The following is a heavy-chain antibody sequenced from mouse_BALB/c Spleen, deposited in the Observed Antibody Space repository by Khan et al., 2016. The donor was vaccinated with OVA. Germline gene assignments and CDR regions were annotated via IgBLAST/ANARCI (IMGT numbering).Heavy chain of an antibody. J-gene: IGHJ2*01. Sequence: DVKLQESGPGLVKPSQSLSLTCTVTGYSITSDYAWNWIRQFPGNKLEWMGYISYSGNTKYNPSLKSRISVTRDTSKNQFFLQLNSGTTEDTATYYCARMSGGDFDFWGQGTTLTVSS. D-gene: IGHD4-1*01. CDR1: GYSITSDYA. CDR2: ISYSGNT. CDR3: ARMSGGDFDF. V-gene: IGHV3-2*02.